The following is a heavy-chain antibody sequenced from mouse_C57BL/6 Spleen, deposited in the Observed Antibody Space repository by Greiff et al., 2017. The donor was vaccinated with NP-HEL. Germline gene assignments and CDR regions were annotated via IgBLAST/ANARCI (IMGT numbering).Heavy chain of an antibody. J-gene: IGHJ2*01. D-gene: IGHD1-1*02. V-gene: IGHV1-64*01. CDR3: ARMGSYPYFDY. Sequence: QVQLQQPGAELVKPGASVKLSCKASGYTFTSYWMHWVKQRPGQGLEWIGMIHPNSGSTNYNEKFKSKATLTVDKSSSTAYMQLSSLTSEDSAVYYCARMGSYPYFDYWGQGTTLTVSS. CDR2: IHPNSGST. CDR1: GYTFTSYW.